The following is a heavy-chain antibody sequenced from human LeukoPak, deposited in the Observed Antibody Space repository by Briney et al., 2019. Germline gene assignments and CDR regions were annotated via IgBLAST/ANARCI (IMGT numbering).Heavy chain of an antibody. CDR1: GFTFSSYS. Sequence: GGSRRLSCAASGFTFSSYSMNWVRQAPGKGLEWVSSISSSSSYIYYADSVKGRFTISRDNAKNSLYLQMNSLRAEDTAVYYCARGIRIAAAAYTAFDYWGQGTLVTVSS. V-gene: IGHV3-21*01. D-gene: IGHD6-13*01. CDR2: ISSSSSYI. J-gene: IGHJ4*02. CDR3: ARGIRIAAAAYTAFDY.